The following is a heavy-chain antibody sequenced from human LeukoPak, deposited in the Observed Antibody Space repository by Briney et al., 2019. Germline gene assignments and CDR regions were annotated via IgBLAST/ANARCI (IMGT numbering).Heavy chain of an antibody. CDR3: ARDGYCSCTSCSLDYFDY. CDR1: GGSISSYY. J-gene: IGHJ4*02. D-gene: IGHD2-2*03. CDR2: IYTSGST. Sequence: SETLSLTCTVSGGSISSYYWSWIRQPAGKGLEWIGRIYTSGSTNYNPSLKSRVTMSVDTSKNQFSLKLSSVTAADTAVYYCARDGYCSCTSCSLDYFDYWGQGTLVTVSS. V-gene: IGHV4-4*07.